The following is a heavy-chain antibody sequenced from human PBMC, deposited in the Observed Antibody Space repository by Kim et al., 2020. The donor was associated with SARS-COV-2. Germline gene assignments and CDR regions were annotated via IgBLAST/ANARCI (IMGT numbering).Heavy chain of an antibody. J-gene: IGHJ4*02. V-gene: IGHV3-23*01. Sequence: YYEDSVQGRFTIPRDNSKNTLYLQMNSLRAEGTAVYYCAKDVAAAGTFDYWGQGTLVTVSS. D-gene: IGHD6-13*01. CDR3: AKDVAAAGTFDY.